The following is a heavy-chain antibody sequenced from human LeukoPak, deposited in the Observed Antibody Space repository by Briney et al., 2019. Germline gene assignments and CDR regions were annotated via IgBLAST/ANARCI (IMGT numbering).Heavy chain of an antibody. J-gene: IGHJ4*02. Sequence: SETLSLTCSVSSYSISRGYYWGWIRQSPGKGLEWIGNIHHTGSTSYNPSLESRVTISLDMSKNQFSLKLSSVTAADTAVYYCARHRSGWLQSSFDYWGQGTLVTVSS. CDR1: SYSISRGYY. D-gene: IGHD5-24*01. CDR3: ARHRSGWLQSSFDY. V-gene: IGHV4-38-2*02. CDR2: IHHTGST.